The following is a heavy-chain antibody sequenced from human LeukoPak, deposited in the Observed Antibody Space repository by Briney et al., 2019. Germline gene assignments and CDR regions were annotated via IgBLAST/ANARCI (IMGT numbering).Heavy chain of an antibody. V-gene: IGHV1-46*01. CDR2: IYPRDGST. CDR3: ARDQEGFDY. Sequence: ASVKVSCKASGYTFASYGISWVRQAPGQGLEWMGMIYPRDGSTSYAQKFQGRVTVTRDTSTSTVHMELSGLRSEDTAVYYCARDQEGFDYWGQGTLVTVSS. J-gene: IGHJ4*02. CDR1: GYTFASYG.